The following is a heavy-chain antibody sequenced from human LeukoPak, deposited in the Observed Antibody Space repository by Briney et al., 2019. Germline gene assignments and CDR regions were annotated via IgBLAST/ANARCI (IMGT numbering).Heavy chain of an antibody. D-gene: IGHD5-12*01. V-gene: IGHV3-48*04. Sequence: GGSLRLSCEASGLTFSSYSMNWVRQAPGKGLEWVSYISSSSSTIYYADSVKGRFTISRDNAKNSPYLHMNSLRAEDTAVYYCGRSYYYYYMDVWGKGTTVTVSS. CDR3: GRSYYYYYMDV. J-gene: IGHJ6*03. CDR1: GLTFSSYS. CDR2: ISSSSSTI.